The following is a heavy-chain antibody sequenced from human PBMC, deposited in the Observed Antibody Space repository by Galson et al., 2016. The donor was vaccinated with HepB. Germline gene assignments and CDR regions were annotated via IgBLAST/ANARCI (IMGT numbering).Heavy chain of an antibody. V-gene: IGHV3-7*01. Sequence: SLRLSCAASGFTFSSHWMSWVRQAPGKGLEWVANITESGSERDYVDSVKGRFTISRDNARNSLFLQMNSLRVEDTAVYYCADPPSGLWGQGTLVTVSS. CDR1: GFTFSSHW. CDR3: ADPPSGL. D-gene: IGHD3-10*01. CDR2: ITESGSER. J-gene: IGHJ4*02.